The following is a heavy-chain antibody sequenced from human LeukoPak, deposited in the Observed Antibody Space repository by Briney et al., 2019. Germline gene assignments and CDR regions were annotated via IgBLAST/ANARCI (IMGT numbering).Heavy chain of an antibody. CDR2: ISGSGGST. D-gene: IGHD2-2*01. J-gene: IGHJ4*02. CDR1: GFTFSSYA. Sequence: PGGSLRLSCAASGFTFSSYAMSWVRQAPGKGLEWVSAISGSGGSTYYADSVKGRFTISRDNSKNTLYLQMNSLRAEDTAVYYCAKDGGVSSTSAYFDYWGQGTLVTVSS. V-gene: IGHV3-23*01. CDR3: AKDGGVSSTSAYFDY.